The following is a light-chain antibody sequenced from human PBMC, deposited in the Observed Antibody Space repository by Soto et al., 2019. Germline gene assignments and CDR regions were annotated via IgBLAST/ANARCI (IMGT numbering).Light chain of an antibody. Sequence: QSVLTQPPSVSGAPRQRVTISCSGSSSNIGNNAVNWYQQLPGKAPKLLIYYDDLLPSGVSDRFSGSKSGTSASLAISGLQAEDEADYYCAAWDGSLNGLVFGGGTKLTVL. J-gene: IGLJ2*01. CDR2: YDD. CDR3: AAWDGSLNGLV. CDR1: SSNIGNNA. V-gene: IGLV1-36*01.